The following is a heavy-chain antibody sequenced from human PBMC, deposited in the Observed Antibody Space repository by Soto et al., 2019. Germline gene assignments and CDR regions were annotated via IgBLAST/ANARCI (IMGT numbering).Heavy chain of an antibody. CDR3: ARASGRYYDILTGYPPDGMDV. J-gene: IGHJ6*02. Sequence: GGSLRLSCAASGFTFSSYAMHWVRQAPGKGLEWVAVISYDGSNKYYADSVKGRFTISRDNSKNTLYLQMNSLRAEDTAVYYCARASGRYYDILTGYPPDGMDVWGQGTMVTVS. V-gene: IGHV3-30-3*01. CDR1: GFTFSSYA. CDR2: ISYDGSNK. D-gene: IGHD3-9*01.